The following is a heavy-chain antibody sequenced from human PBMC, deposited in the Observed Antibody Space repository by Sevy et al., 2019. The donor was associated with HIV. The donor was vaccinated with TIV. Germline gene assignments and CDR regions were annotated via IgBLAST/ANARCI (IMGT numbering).Heavy chain of an antibody. CDR3: AKGGGGHYDPDEIGYYFYYYNMDV. D-gene: IGHD3-22*01. CDR2: ISGSGTRT. J-gene: IGHJ6*03. Sequence: GGSLRLSCAVSGFSFDSYGMTWVRQAPGKGLEWVSGISGSGTRTYYADSVKGRFSISRDNSKNRLYLQMNSLRSEDRAIYYCAKGGGGHYDPDEIGYYFYYYNMDVWGKGTTVTVSS. CDR1: GFSFDSYG. V-gene: IGHV3-23*01.